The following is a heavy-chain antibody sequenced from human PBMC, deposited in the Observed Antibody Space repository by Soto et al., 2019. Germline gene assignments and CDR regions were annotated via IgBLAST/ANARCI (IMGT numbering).Heavy chain of an antibody. J-gene: IGHJ4*02. D-gene: IGHD3-22*01. CDR3: ARVRRHYYDRSGDYYFDY. CDR2: ISAYNGNT. CDR1: GYTFTSYG. V-gene: IGHV1-18*01. Sequence: ASVKVSCKASGYTFTSYGISWVRQAPGQGLEWMGWISAYNGNTNYAQKLQGRVTTTTDTSTSTAYMELRSLRSDDTAVYYCARVRRHYYDRSGDYYFDYWGQGTLVTVSS.